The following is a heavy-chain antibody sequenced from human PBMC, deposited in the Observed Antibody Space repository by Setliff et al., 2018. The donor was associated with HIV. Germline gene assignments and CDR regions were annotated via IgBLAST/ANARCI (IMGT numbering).Heavy chain of an antibody. CDR3: ARDRRGYYYGSGSCYMDV. CDR2: ISTSGIT. Sequence: SETLSLTCTVSGGSISSGNYYWSWIRQPAGKGLEWIGHISTSGITDYNPSLKSRVTISGDTSKNQFSLKLSSVTAADTAVYYCARDRRGYYYGSGSCYMDVWGTGTTVTVSS. D-gene: IGHD3-10*01. CDR1: GGSISSGNYY. J-gene: IGHJ6*03. V-gene: IGHV4-61*09.